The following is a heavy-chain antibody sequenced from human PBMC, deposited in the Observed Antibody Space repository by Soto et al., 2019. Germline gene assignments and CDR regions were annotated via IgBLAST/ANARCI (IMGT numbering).Heavy chain of an antibody. CDR2: ISGSGGIT. CDR3: AKDLGLRYFDWLPRIFDY. Sequence: EVQLLESGGGLVQPGGSLRLSCAASGFTFSSYAMSWVREAPGKGLEWVSAISGSGGITYYADSVKGRFTISRDNSKNTLYLQMNSLSAEDTAVYYCAKDLGLRYFDWLPRIFDYWGQGTLVAVSS. J-gene: IGHJ4*02. V-gene: IGHV3-23*01. D-gene: IGHD3-9*01. CDR1: GFTFSSYA.